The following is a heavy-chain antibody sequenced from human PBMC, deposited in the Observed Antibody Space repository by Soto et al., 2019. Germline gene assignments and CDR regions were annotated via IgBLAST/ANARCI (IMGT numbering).Heavy chain of an antibody. CDR1: GGSISSYC. D-gene: IGHD5-12*01. CDR2: IYYNGST. Sequence: QVQLQESAPGLVKPSETLSLTCTVSGGSISSYCWSWIRQPPGKGMEWIGYIYYNGSTNYNPSLKSRVTNSVDTSKNQVSLELSFVTAAATAVYYCARDRPARASGSPRSPPYYYYGMDVWGQGTTVTGSS. CDR3: ARDRPARASGSPRSPPYYYYGMDV. V-gene: IGHV4-59*01. J-gene: IGHJ6*02.